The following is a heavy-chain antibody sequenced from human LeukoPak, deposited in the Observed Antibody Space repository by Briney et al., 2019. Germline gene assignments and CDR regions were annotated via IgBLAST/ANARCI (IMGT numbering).Heavy chain of an antibody. CDR1: GYTFTSYY. J-gene: IGHJ4*02. CDR3: ARDYGYCSSTSCLLLDY. Sequence: GASVKVSCKASGYTFTSYYMHWVRQAPGQGLEWMGIINPSGGSTSYAQKFQGRVTMTTDTSTSTAYMELRSLRSDDTAVYYCARDYGYCSSTSCLLLDYWGQGTLVTVSS. D-gene: IGHD2-2*03. V-gene: IGHV1-46*01. CDR2: INPSGGST.